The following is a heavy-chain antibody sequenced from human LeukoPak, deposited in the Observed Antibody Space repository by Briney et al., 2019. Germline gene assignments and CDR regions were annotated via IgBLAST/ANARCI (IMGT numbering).Heavy chain of an antibody. D-gene: IGHD5-18*01. V-gene: IGHV3-7*03. CDR2: INRDGSER. Sequence: GGSLRLSCAASGFTFSNYWMTWVRQAPGKGLEWVANINRDGSERYYVDSVKGRFTISRDDAKSSLYLQMNSLRAEDTAVYYCAKSRGYNYGHFDCWGQGTLVTVSS. CDR3: AKSRGYNYGHFDC. J-gene: IGHJ4*02. CDR1: GFTFSNYW.